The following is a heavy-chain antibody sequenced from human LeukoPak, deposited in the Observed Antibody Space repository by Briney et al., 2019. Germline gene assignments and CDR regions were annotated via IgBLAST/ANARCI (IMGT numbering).Heavy chain of an antibody. CDR2: IQYDGSKK. J-gene: IGHJ4*02. D-gene: IGHD3-10*01. Sequence: GGSLRLSCVASGFTFSSNGMHWVRQAPGKELEWVTFIQYDGSKKYYADSVKGRFTISRDNSKNTLYLEMNSLRAEDTAVYYCAKDIGSYYDYWGQGILVTVSS. CDR1: GFTFSSNG. CDR3: AKDIGSYYDY. V-gene: IGHV3-30*02.